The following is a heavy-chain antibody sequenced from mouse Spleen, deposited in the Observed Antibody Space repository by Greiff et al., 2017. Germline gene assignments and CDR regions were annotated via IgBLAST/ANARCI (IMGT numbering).Heavy chain of an antibody. J-gene: IGHJ2*01. D-gene: IGHD2-9*01. V-gene: IGHV1-55*01. CDR2: IYPGSGSI. CDR1: GYTFTSYW. CDR3: ARFSYYGYDVRYFDY. Sequence: QVQLQQPGAELVRPGSSVKLSCKASGYTFTSYWITWVKQRPGQGLEWIGDIYPGSGSINYNEKFKSKATLTVDTSSSTAYMQLSSLTSEDSAVYYCARFSYYGYDVRYFDYWGQGTTLTVSS.